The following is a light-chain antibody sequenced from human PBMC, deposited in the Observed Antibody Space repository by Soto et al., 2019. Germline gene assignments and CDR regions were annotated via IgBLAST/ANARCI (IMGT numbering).Light chain of an antibody. CDR1: QSVSSN. V-gene: IGKV3-15*01. CDR2: GAS. J-gene: IGKJ1*01. Sequence: EIVMTQSPATLSVSPGERATLSCRASQSVSSNLAWYQQKPGQAPRLLIYGASTRATGIPARFSSSGSGTEFTLTISSLQSEDFAVYYCQQYNNWPFPSWTFGQGTKVEIK. CDR3: QQYNNWPFPSWT.